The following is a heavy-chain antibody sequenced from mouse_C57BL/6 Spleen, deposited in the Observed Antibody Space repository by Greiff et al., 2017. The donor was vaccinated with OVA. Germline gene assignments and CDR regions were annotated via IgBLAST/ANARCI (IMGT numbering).Heavy chain of an antibody. J-gene: IGHJ3*01. V-gene: IGHV5-4*01. D-gene: IGHD2-5*01. CDR3: ARGYSNYLAWFAY. CDR2: ISDGGSYT. Sequence: DVHLVESGGGLVKPGGSLKLSCAASGFTFSSYAMSWVRQTPEKRLEWVATISDGGSYTYYPDNVKGRFTISRDNAKNNLYLQMSHLKSEDTAMYYCARGYSNYLAWFAYWGQGTLVTVSA. CDR1: GFTFSSYA.